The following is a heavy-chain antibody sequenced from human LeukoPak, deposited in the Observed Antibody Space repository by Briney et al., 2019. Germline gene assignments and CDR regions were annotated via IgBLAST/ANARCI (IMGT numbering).Heavy chain of an antibody. CDR2: ISYDGSNK. CDR1: GFTFSSYA. Sequence: GGSLRLSCAASGFTFSSYAMHWVRQAPGKGLEWVAVISYDGSNKYYADSVKGRFTISRDNSKNTLYLQMNSLRAEDTAVYYCARLMVRGVTWGSPLDYWGQGILVTVSS. D-gene: IGHD3-10*01. CDR3: ARLMVRGVTWGSPLDY. V-gene: IGHV3-30-3*01. J-gene: IGHJ4*02.